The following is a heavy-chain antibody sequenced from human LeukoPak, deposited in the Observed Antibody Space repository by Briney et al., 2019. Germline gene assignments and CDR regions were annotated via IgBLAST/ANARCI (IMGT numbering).Heavy chain of an antibody. Sequence: GGSLRLSCAASGFTFSSYAMSWVRQAPGKGLEWVAVISYDGSNKYYADSVKGRFTISRDNSKNTLYLQMNSLRAEDTAVYYCAKERSSGWYYFDYWGQGTLVTVSS. J-gene: IGHJ4*02. CDR3: AKERSSGWYYFDY. V-gene: IGHV3-30*18. CDR2: ISYDGSNK. D-gene: IGHD6-19*01. CDR1: GFTFSSYA.